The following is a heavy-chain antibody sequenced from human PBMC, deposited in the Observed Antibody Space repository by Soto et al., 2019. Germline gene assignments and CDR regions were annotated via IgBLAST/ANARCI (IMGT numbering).Heavy chain of an antibody. CDR2: ISGSGGST. D-gene: IGHD6-19*01. CDR3: AKDPFPGIAVAGTRSPFDY. J-gene: IGHJ4*02. Sequence: GGSLRLSCAASGFTFSSYAMSWVRQAPGKGLEWVSAISGSGGSTYYADSVKGRFTISRDNSKNTLYLQMNSLRAEDTAVYYCAKDPFPGIAVAGTRSPFDYWGQGTLVTVSS. CDR1: GFTFSSYA. V-gene: IGHV3-23*01.